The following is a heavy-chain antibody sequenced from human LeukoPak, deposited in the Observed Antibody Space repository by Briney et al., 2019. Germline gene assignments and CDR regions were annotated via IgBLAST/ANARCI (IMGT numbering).Heavy chain of an antibody. V-gene: IGHV3-64*01. CDR1: GFTFSSYA. J-gene: IGHJ4*02. CDR2: ISSNGGST. Sequence: GGSLRLSCAASGFTFSSYAMHWVRQAPGKGLEYVSAISSNGGSTYYANSVKGRFTISRDNAKNSLYLQMNSLRAEDTAVYYCAELGITMIGGVWGQGTLVTVSS. D-gene: IGHD3-10*02. CDR3: AELGITMIGGV.